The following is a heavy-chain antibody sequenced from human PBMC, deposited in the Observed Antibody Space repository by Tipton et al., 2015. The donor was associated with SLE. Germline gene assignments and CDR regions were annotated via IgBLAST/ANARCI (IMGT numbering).Heavy chain of an antibody. CDR3: ATLKFFGELGIGRDY. CDR1: GGSFSGYY. CDR2: INHSGST. J-gene: IGHJ4*02. V-gene: IGHV4-34*01. Sequence: TLSLTCAVYGGSFSGYYWSWIRQPPGKGLEWIGEINHSGSTNYNPSLKSRVTISVDTSKNQFSLKLSSVTAADTAVYYCATLKFFGELGIGRDYWCQGTLVTVSS. D-gene: IGHD3-3*01.